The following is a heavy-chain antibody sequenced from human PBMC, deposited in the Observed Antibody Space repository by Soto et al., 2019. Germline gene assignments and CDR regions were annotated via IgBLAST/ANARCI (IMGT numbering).Heavy chain of an antibody. CDR1: GFTFSNYW. CDR2: IKPDGSGK. Sequence: GGSLRLSCAASGFTFSNYWMSWVRQALGKGLEWVANIKPDGSGKLYVASVKGRFTISRDNAKNALYLQMNSLRAEDTAVYFCARVYANYNLWSTNCMDVWGQGTTVTVSS. J-gene: IGHJ6*02. D-gene: IGHD3-3*01. V-gene: IGHV3-7*01. CDR3: ARVYANYNLWSTNCMDV.